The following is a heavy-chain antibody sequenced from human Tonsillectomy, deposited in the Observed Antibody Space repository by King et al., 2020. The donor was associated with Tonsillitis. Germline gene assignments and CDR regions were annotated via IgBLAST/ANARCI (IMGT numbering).Heavy chain of an antibody. CDR3: ARAADFEFWSGYYNNWLDP. CDR2: ISAYNGNT. D-gene: IGHD3-3*01. CDR1: GYTFSSYG. Sequence: VQLVESGAEVKKPGASVKVSCTASGYTFSSYGISWVRQAPGHGLEWMGWISAYNGNTNSAQKLQDRVTMTTETSTSTAYMELRSLRSDDTAVYYCARAADFEFWSGYYNNWLDPWGQGTMVTVSS. J-gene: IGHJ5*02. V-gene: IGHV1-18*01.